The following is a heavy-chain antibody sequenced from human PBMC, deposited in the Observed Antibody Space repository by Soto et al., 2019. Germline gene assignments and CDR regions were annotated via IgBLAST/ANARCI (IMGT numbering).Heavy chain of an antibody. J-gene: IGHJ4*02. V-gene: IGHV5-51*01. CDR1: GYSFTSYW. D-gene: IGHD3-3*01. Sequence: GESLKISCKASGYSFTSYWIGWVRQMPGKGLEWLGIIYPGDSDTRYSPSFQGQVTISADKSISTAYLQWGRLKASDTAMYYCARSYEFDYWGQGTLVTVSS. CDR2: IYPGDSDT. CDR3: ARSYEFDY.